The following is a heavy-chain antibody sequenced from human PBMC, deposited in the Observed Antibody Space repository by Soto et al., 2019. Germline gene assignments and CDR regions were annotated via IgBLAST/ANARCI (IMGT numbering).Heavy chain of an antibody. CDR2: INPNNGDT. CDR1: GYILTDYY. V-gene: IGHV1-2*02. CDR3: ARSSGSYSYYGMDV. Sequence: QVQLVQSGAEVKKPGASVKFSCRASGYILTDYYMHWVRQAPGQGLEWVAWINPNNGDTKYAQNFQGRGTMTRDTSTNTVYMDLSRPRSDDTAVYYCARSSGSYSYYGMDVWGQGTTVTVSS. D-gene: IGHD1-26*01. J-gene: IGHJ6*02.